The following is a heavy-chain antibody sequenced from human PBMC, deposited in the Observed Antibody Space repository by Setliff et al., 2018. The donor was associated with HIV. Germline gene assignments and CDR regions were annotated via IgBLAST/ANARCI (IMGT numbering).Heavy chain of an antibody. J-gene: IGHJ6*03. D-gene: IGHD3-10*01. CDR3: ARIRGTMVRDYYYYMDV. CDR2: IDWDDDK. V-gene: IGHV2-70*11. Sequence: SGPTLVNPTQPLTLTCTFSGFSLSTSGMCVSWIRQPPGKALEWLARIDWDDDKYYSTSLKTRLTISKDTSKNQVVLTMTNMDPVDTATYYCARIRGTMVRDYYYYMDVWGKGTTVTVSS. CDR1: GFSLSTSGMC.